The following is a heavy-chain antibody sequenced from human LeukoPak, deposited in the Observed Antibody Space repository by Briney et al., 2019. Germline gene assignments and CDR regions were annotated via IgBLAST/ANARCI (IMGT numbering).Heavy chain of an antibody. V-gene: IGHV4-34*01. CDR1: GGSVSGYY. CDR3: ARGLSARWLPYYYYGMDV. Sequence: SETLSLTCAVDGGSVSGYYWSWIRQPPGKGLEWIGESNQSGSTNYNPSLKSRVTISVDTSKNQFSLKLSSVTAADTAVYYCARGLSARWLPYYYYGMDVWGQGTTVTVSS. D-gene: IGHD5-24*01. J-gene: IGHJ6*02. CDR2: SNQSGST.